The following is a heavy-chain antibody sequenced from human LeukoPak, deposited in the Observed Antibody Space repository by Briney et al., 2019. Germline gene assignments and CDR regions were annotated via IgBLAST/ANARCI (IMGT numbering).Heavy chain of an antibody. J-gene: IGHJ4*02. D-gene: IGHD6-19*01. CDR2: IIPIFGTA. CDR3: ARDLGWYGRFDY. CDR1: GGTFSSYA. V-gene: IGHV1-69*13. Sequence: GASVKVSCKASGGTFSSYAISWVRQAPGQGLEWMGGIIPIFGTANYAQKFQGRATITADESTSTAYMELSSLRSEDTAVYYCARDLGWYGRFDYWGQGTLVTVSS.